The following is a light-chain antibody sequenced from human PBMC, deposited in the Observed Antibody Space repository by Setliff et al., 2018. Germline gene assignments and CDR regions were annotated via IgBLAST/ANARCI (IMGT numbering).Light chain of an antibody. CDR1: SSDVGGYKY. Sequence: QSALAQPRSVSGSPGQSVTISCTGTSSDVGGYKYVSWYQQHPVKAPKLMIYDVSKRPSGVPDRFSGSKSGNTASLTISGLQAEDEADYYCCSYAGSYTSLYVFGTGTKVTVL. V-gene: IGLV2-11*01. CDR3: CSYAGSYTSLYV. CDR2: DVS. J-gene: IGLJ1*01.